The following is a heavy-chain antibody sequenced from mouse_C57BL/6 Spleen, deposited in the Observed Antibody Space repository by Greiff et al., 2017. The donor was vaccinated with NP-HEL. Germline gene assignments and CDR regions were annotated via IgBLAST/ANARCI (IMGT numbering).Heavy chain of an antibody. D-gene: IGHD2-3*01. V-gene: IGHV5-17*01. CDR3: SSDGYYEAGFAY. CDR1: GFTFSDYG. CDR2: ISSGSSNT. Sequence: EVLLVESGGGLVKPGGSLKLSCAASGFTFSDYGMHWVSQAPEKGLEWVAYISSGSSNTYYADTVKGRVTISSDNAKNTLFLQMNSLRSEYAAMYDCSSDGYYEAGFAYWGQGTLVTVSA. J-gene: IGHJ3*01.